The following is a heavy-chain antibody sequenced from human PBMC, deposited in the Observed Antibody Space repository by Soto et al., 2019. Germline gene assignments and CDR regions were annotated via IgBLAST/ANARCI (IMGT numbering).Heavy chain of an antibody. Sequence: EVQLVESGGALVQRGGSLRLSCAASGFTFGDYWMSWVRKAPGKGLEWVANMKEDGSKKYYVDSVKGRFTVSRDNAKKSLYLQMNSLRAEYTAVYYCAKLGSGYYTGLYFDYWGQGTLVTVSS. V-gene: IGHV3-7*03. J-gene: IGHJ4*02. CDR2: MKEDGSKK. CDR1: GFTFGDYW. D-gene: IGHD3-3*01. CDR3: AKLGSGYYTGLYFDY.